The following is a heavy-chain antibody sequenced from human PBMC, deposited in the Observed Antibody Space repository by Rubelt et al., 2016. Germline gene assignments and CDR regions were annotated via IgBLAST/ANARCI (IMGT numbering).Heavy chain of an antibody. J-gene: IGHJ5*02. Sequence: TFSSYAMHWVRQAPGKGLEWVAVISYDGSNKYYADSVKGRFTISRDNSKNTLYLQMNSLRAEDTAVYYCAKDPERFLEWLSPEPRDWFDPWGQGTLVTVSS. CDR3: AKDPERFLEWLSPEPRDWFDP. CDR1: TFSSYA. CDR2: ISYDGSNK. D-gene: IGHD3-3*01. V-gene: IGHV3-30*04.